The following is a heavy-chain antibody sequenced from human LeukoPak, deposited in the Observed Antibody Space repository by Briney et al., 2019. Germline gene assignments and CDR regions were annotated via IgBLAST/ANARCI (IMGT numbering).Heavy chain of an antibody. D-gene: IGHD3/OR15-3a*01. CDR1: GASLTTTASY. V-gene: IGHV4-39*07. J-gene: IGHJ5*02. Sequence: PSETLSLTCTVAGASLTTTASYWGWIRQPPGKDLEYIGSLYYSGKTSYNPSLKSRVTISVDTSKNQFSLKLSSVTAADTAVYYCARVVFGRWFDPWGQGTLVTVSS. CDR3: ARVVFGRWFDP. CDR2: LYYSGKT.